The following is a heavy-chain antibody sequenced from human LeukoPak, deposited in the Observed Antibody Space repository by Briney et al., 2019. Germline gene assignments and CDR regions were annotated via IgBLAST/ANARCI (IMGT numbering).Heavy chain of an antibody. Sequence: EASVKVSCKASGYTFTSYGISWVRQAPGQGLEWMGWISAYNGNTNYAQKLQGRVTMTTDTSTSTAYMELRSLRSDDTAVYYCARVSYSSGYYYFDYWGQGTLVTVSS. D-gene: IGHD3-22*01. CDR1: GYTFTSYG. J-gene: IGHJ4*02. CDR2: ISAYNGNT. V-gene: IGHV1-18*01. CDR3: ARVSYSSGYYYFDY.